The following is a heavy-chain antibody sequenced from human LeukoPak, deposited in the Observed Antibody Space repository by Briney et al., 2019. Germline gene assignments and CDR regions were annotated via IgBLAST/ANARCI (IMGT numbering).Heavy chain of an antibody. J-gene: IGHJ4*02. CDR3: ARDAGYCSSTSCSYYFDY. Sequence: GGSLRLSCAASGFTFSSYWMHWVRQAPGKGLVWVSRINSDGSSTRYADSAKGRFTISRDNAKNTLYLQMNSLRAEDTAVYYCARDAGYCSSTSCSYYFDYWGQGTLVTVSS. V-gene: IGHV3-74*01. CDR1: GFTFSSYW. CDR2: INSDGSST. D-gene: IGHD2-2*01.